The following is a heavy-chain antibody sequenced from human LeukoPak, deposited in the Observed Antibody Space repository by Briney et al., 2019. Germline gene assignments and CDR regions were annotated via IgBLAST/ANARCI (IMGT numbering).Heavy chain of an antibody. Sequence: GASVKVSCKASGYTFTSYDINWVRQATGQGLEWMGWMNPNSGNTGYAQKFQGRVTMTRNTSISTAYMELSSLRSEDTAVYYCARMYSSGWSLYFLGGYYYGMHVWGQGTTVTVSS. J-gene: IGHJ6*02. CDR3: ARMYSSGWSLYFLGGYYYGMHV. V-gene: IGHV1-8*01. CDR1: GYTFTSYD. CDR2: MNPNSGNT. D-gene: IGHD6-19*01.